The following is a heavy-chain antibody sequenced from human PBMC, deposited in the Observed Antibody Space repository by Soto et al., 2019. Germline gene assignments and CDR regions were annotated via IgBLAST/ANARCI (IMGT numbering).Heavy chain of an antibody. Sequence: QPPGKGLEWIGYIYYSGSTYYNPSLKSRVTISVDTSKNQFSLKLSSVTAADTAVYYSARDTGYHARHYWRPEPLVTASP. D-gene: IGHD5-18*01. CDR3: ARDTGYHARHY. V-gene: IGHV4-30-4*01. CDR2: IYYSGST. J-gene: IGHJ4*01.